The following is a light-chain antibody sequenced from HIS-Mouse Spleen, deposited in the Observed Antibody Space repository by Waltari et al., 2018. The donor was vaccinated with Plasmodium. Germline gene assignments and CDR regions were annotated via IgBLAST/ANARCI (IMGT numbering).Light chain of an antibody. CDR1: NIGSKS. V-gene: IGLV3-21*02. Sequence: SYVLTQPPSVSVAPGQTARITCGGNNIGSKSVHWYQQKPGQAPVLVVVDDSDRPSGIPGRFSGSNLGNTATLTISRVEAGDEADYYCQVWDSSSDHPVFGGGTKLTVL. CDR3: QVWDSSSDHPV. J-gene: IGLJ2*01. CDR2: DDS.